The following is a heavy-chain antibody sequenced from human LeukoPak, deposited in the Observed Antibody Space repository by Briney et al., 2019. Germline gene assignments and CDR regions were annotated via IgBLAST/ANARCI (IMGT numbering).Heavy chain of an antibody. CDR1: GFTVSSNY. CDR2: IYSGGST. J-gene: IGHJ4*02. V-gene: IGHV3-53*01. CDR3: AREIIQLPGYFDY. Sequence: GGSLRLSCPASGFTVSSNYMSWVRQAPGKGLEWVSVIYSGGSTYYADSVKGRFTISRDNSKNTLYLQMNSLRAEDTAVYYCAREIIQLPGYFDYWGQGTLVTVSS. D-gene: IGHD5-18*01.